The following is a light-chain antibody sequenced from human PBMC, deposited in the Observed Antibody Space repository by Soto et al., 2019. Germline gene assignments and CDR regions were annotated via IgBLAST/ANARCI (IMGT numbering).Light chain of an antibody. Sequence: IHMTQSPSTLAASIGDRVTITCRASQNINNWIAWYQQKPGKAPKFLIYDASTLESGVPSRFSGSGFGTEFSLTISSLQPDDFGSYYCQHMRTFGQGTKVDIK. V-gene: IGKV1-5*01. CDR1: QNINNW. J-gene: IGKJ1*01. CDR3: QHMRT. CDR2: DAS.